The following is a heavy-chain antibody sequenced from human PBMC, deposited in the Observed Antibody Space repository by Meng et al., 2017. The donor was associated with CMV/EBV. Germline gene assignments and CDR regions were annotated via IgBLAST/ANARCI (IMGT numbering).Heavy chain of an antibody. D-gene: IGHD2-21*01. Sequence: GESLKISCAAPGFTVSSNYMSWVRQAPGKGLEWVSSISSSSSYIYYADSVKGRFTISRDNAKNSLYLQMNSLRAEDTAVYYCAREGEAYCGGDCSSWGQGTLVTVSS. J-gene: IGHJ4*02. CDR3: AREGEAYCGGDCSS. CDR2: ISSSSSYI. V-gene: IGHV3-21*01. CDR1: GFTVSSNY.